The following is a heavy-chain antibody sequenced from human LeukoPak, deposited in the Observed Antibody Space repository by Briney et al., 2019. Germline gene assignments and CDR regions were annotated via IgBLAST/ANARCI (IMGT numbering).Heavy chain of an antibody. V-gene: IGHV1-69*13. CDR3: ATICSSTSCYAGGDDY. CDR2: IIPIFGTA. Sequence: ASVKVSCKASGGTFSSYAISWVRQAPGQGLEWMGGIIPIFGTANYAQKFQGRVTITADESTSTAYMELSSLRSEDTAVYYCATICSSTSCYAGGDDYWGQGTLVTVSS. D-gene: IGHD2-2*01. J-gene: IGHJ4*02. CDR1: GGTFSSYA.